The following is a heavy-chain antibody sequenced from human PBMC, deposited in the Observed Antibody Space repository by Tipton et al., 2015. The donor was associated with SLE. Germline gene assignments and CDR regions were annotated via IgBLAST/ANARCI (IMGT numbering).Heavy chain of an antibody. V-gene: IGHV4-39*07. CDR3: ARDRRMDSRDNYRPDGFNI. D-gene: IGHD3-22*01. CDR2: IHYSGIT. J-gene: IGHJ3*02. CDR1: GDSVTSSYY. Sequence: TLSLTCAVSGDSVTSSYYWGWIRQPPGKRLEWIGTIHYSGITYYNPSLKSRVSVSVDTSKNQFSLRLSSVTAADTALYYCARDRRMDSRDNYRPDGFNIWGQGTMVTVSS.